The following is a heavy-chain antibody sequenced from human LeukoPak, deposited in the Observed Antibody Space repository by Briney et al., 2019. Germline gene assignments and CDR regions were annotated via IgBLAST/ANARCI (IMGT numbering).Heavy chain of an antibody. Sequence: GGSLRLSCAASGFTFSSYAKIWVRQAPGAGLEWVSGISAGGDNTYTADSVRGRLTISRDNSNNTLYLQMNTLTAEDTAVYYCAAISYSGTWPVGYWGQGILVTVTA. V-gene: IGHV3-23*01. CDR1: GFTFSSYA. CDR3: AAISYSGTWPVGY. D-gene: IGHD6-25*01. J-gene: IGHJ4*02. CDR2: ISAGGDNT.